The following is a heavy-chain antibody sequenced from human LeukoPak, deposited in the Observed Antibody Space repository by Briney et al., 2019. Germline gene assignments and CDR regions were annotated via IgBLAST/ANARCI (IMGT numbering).Heavy chain of an antibody. V-gene: IGHV4-34*01. J-gene: IGHJ5*02. Sequence: PSETLSLTCAAYGGSFSGYYWSWIRQPPGKGLEWIGEINHSGSTNYNPSLKSRVTISVDTSKNQFSLKLSSVTAADTAVYYCARGEPHYYYDSSGYYYPWGQGTLVTVSS. CDR1: GGSFSGYY. D-gene: IGHD3-22*01. CDR3: ARGEPHYYYDSSGYYYP. CDR2: INHSGST.